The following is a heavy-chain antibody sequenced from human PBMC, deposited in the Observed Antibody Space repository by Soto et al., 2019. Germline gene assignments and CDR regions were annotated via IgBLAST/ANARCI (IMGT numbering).Heavy chain of an antibody. V-gene: IGHV4-59*01. D-gene: IGHD2-2*01. CDR3: ARDMGVPAASDYYYYGMDV. J-gene: IGHJ6*02. CDR1: GGSISSYY. Sequence: SETLSLTCTVSGGSISSYYWSWIRQPPGKGLEWIGYIYYSGSTNYNPSLKSRVTISVDTSKNQFSLKLSSVTAADTAVYYCARDMGVPAASDYYYYGMDVWGQGTTVTVSS. CDR2: IYYSGST.